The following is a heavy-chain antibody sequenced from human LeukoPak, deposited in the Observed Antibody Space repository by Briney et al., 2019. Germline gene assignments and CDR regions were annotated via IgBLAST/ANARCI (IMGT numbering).Heavy chain of an antibody. CDR1: GFAFDEHG. CDR2: INWSGGST. J-gene: IGHJ4*02. Sequence: GGSLRLSCTASGFAFDEHGMSWVRQVPGKGLEWVSGINWSGGSTGYADPLRGRFTISRDNAKNSLYLQMDSLRAEDTALYYCARAPITSPFYFDYWGQGTLVTVTS. V-gene: IGHV3-20*04. D-gene: IGHD2-2*01. CDR3: ARAPITSPFYFDY.